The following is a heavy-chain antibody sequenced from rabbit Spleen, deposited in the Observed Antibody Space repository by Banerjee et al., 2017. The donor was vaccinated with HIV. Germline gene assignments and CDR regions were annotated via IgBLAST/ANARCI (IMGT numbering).Heavy chain of an antibody. V-gene: IGHV1S7*01. D-gene: IGHD2-1*01. CDR1: GFTLSSYY. Sequence: QLKESGGGLVQPGGSLKLSCKASGFTLSSYYMNWVRQAPGKGLEWIGYIDPVFGITNYASWVDGRFTISSDNAQNTLDLQMNSLTAADTATYFCARARDTYDDVGDYARLDLWGQGTLVTVS. CDR3: ARARDTYDDVGDYARLDL. J-gene: IGHJ3*01. CDR2: IDPVFGIT.